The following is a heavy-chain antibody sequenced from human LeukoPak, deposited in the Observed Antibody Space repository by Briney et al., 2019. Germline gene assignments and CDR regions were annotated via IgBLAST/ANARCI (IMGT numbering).Heavy chain of an antibody. CDR2: IIPIFGTA. Sequence: SVKVSCKASGGTFSSYAISWVRQAPGQGLEWMGRIIPIFGTANYAQKFQGRVTITTDESTSTAYMELSSLRSEDTAVYYCARDLVGATGDAFDIWGQGTMVTVSS. CDR1: GGTFSSYA. D-gene: IGHD1-26*01. V-gene: IGHV1-69*05. J-gene: IGHJ3*02. CDR3: ARDLVGATGDAFDI.